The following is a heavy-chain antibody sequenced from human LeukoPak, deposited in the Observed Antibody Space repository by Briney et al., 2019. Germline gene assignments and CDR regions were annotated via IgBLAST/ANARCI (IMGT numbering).Heavy chain of an antibody. V-gene: IGHV1-18*01. J-gene: IGHJ4*02. CDR3: ARDSHIAGVAYYFDY. D-gene: IGHD6-13*01. CDR1: GYTFSAYG. Sequence: ASVKVSCKASGYTFSAYGISWVRQAPGQGLEWMGYISAYTGNTSYAQNLQGRLTMTTDTSTSTAYMELRSLRSDDTAFYYCARDSHIAGVAYYFDYWGQGTLDTVSS. CDR2: ISAYTGNT.